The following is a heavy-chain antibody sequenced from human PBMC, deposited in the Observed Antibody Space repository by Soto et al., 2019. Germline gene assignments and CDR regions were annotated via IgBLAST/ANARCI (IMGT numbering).Heavy chain of an antibody. J-gene: IGHJ6*02. CDR3: VGQGIDNLHGLVDV. CDR2: VYYTGDT. D-gene: IGHD1-1*01. Sequence: QVQLHQSGPGLVTPSETLSLTCTVSSGPDRSNNWGWIRQPPGRGLEWIGYVYYTGDTSYNPSLRSRVTISADMSTKHNSLTLSSVTAADTAVYYCVGQGIDNLHGLVDVWGQGTTGSVSS. V-gene: IGHV4-59*08. CDR1: SGPDRSNN.